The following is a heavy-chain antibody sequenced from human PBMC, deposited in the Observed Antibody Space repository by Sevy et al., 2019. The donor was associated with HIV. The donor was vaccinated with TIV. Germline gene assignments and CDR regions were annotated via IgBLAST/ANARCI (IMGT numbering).Heavy chain of an antibody. Sequence: GGSLRLSCAASGFTFSSYAMSWVRQAPGKGLEWVSAISGSGGSTYYADSVKGRFTISRDNSKNTLYLQMTSLRAEDTAVYYCAKGFTHTVTTGYYYYYGMDVWGQGTTVTVSS. CDR2: ISGSGGST. CDR1: GFTFSSYA. D-gene: IGHD4-4*01. J-gene: IGHJ6*02. V-gene: IGHV3-23*01. CDR3: AKGFTHTVTTGYYYYYGMDV.